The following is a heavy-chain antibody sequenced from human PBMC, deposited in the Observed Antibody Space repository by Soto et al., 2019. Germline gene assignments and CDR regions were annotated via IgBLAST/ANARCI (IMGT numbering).Heavy chain of an antibody. CDR2: ISPDGSVT. CDR1: GLIFSNYK. Sequence: EVQLVESGGGLVQPGGSLRLSCAASGLIFSNYKIHWVRQAPGKGLVWVSRISPDGSVTDYADSVKGRFTVSRDNAKNTLYLQMNSLRAEDTAVYYCARATDGLHYWGQGTLVTVSS. V-gene: IGHV3-74*01. J-gene: IGHJ4*02. CDR3: ARATDGLHY.